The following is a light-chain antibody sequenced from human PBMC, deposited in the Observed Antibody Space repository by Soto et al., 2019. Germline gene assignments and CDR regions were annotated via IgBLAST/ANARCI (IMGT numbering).Light chain of an antibody. Sequence: ILLSHSVSTLSASIGARVPIXCQASQSISSWLAWYQQKPGKAPKLLIYDASSLESGVPSRFSGSGSGTEFTLTISSLQPDDFATYYCQQYNSYLWTFGQGTKVDIK. CDR2: DAS. CDR3: QQYNSYLWT. J-gene: IGKJ1*01. CDR1: QSISSW. V-gene: IGKV1-5*01.